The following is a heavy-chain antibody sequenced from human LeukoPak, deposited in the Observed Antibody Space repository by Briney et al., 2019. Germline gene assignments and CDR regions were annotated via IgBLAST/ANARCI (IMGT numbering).Heavy chain of an antibody. V-gene: IGHV3-33*01. CDR3: ARESVISDYGAFDI. J-gene: IGHJ3*02. D-gene: IGHD4-17*01. CDR1: EFTFSSYG. Sequence: PGRSLRLSCAASEFTFSSYGMHWVRQAPGKGLEWVAVIWYDGSNKYYADSVKGRFTISRDNSKNTLYLQMNSLRAEDTAVYYCARESVISDYGAFDIWGQGTMVTVSS. CDR2: IWYDGSNK.